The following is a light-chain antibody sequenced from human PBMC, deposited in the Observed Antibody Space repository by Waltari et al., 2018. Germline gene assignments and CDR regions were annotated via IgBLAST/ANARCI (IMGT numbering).Light chain of an antibody. Sequence: SYELTQPPSVSVSPGQTASITCSGDKLGDKYACWYQQKPGQSPVLVIYQDSKRPSGSPELFSGSNAGNTATLTISGTQAMDEADYYCQAWDSSTGVFGTGTKVTVL. V-gene: IGLV3-1*01. CDR2: QDS. CDR3: QAWDSSTGV. CDR1: KLGDKY. J-gene: IGLJ1*01.